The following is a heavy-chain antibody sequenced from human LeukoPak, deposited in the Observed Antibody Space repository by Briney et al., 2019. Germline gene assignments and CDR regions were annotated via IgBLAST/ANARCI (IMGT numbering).Heavy chain of an antibody. CDR1: GGSIGSYY. D-gene: IGHD4-17*01. CDR2: IYYSGTT. J-gene: IGHJ6*02. CDR3: AREDPQTTVPEGLDV. Sequence: PSEALSLTCAVSGGSIGSYYWSWLRQPPGGGLEGIGYIYYSGTTNNNPSLKSRVTISVDTSKNQFSLKLTSVTAADTAIYYCAREDPQTTVPEGLDVWGQGTTVTVSS. V-gene: IGHV4-59*01.